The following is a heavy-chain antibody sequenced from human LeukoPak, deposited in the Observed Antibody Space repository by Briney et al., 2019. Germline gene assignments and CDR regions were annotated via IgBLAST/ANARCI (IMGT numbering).Heavy chain of an antibody. V-gene: IGHV4-59*01. D-gene: IGHD6-6*01. CDR2: IYYSGST. CDR3: ARTSKGIAARADY. Sequence: PSETLSLTCTVSGGSISSYYWSWIRQPPGKGLEWIGYIYYSGSTNYNPSLKSRVTISVDTSKNQFSLKLSSVTAADTAVYYCARTSKGIAARADYWGQGTLVTVSS. CDR1: GGSISSYY. J-gene: IGHJ4*02.